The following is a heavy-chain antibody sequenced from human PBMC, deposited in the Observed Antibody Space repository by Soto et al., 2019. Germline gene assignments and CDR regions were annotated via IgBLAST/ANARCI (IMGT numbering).Heavy chain of an antibody. CDR2: IKSKTDGGTT. V-gene: IGHV3-15*07. J-gene: IGHJ5*02. D-gene: IGHD3-3*01. CDR3: TTNAREPYYDYWRPNWCDP. Sequence: EVQLVESGGGLVKPGGSLRLSCAASGFTFSNAWMNWVRQAPGKGLEWVGRIKSKTDGGTTDYAAPVKGRFTISRDNSKNTLQRQMNSRKTKDTAVYYCTTNAREPYYDYWRPNWCDPWGQGTLVTVPP. CDR1: GFTFSNAW.